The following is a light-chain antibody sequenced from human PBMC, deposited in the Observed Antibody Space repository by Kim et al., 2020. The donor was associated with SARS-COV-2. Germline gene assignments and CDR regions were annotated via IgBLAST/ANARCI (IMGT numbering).Light chain of an antibody. V-gene: IGKV1-12*01. Sequence: ATVVDRVSITCRASQGISSYLAWYQQKPGKAPKLLIYTATSLQSGVPSRFSGSGSGTDFTLTISSLQPEDYATYYCQQSNSFPVTFGGGTKVDIK. CDR1: QGISSY. CDR3: QQSNSFPVT. CDR2: TAT. J-gene: IGKJ4*01.